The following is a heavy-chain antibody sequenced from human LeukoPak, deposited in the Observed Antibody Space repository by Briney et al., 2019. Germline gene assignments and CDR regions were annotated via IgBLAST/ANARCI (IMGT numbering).Heavy chain of an antibody. CDR2: ISSSSSYI. V-gene: IGHV3-21*01. CDR3: ASSCSGGSCYWESTSP. D-gene: IGHD2-15*01. CDR1: GFTFSSYS. Sequence: NSGGSLRLSCAASGFTFSSYSMNWVRQAPGKGLEWVSSISSSSSYIYYADSVKGRFTISRDNAKNSLYLQMNSLRAEDTAVYYCASSCSGGSCYWESTSPWGQGTLVTVSS. J-gene: IGHJ5*02.